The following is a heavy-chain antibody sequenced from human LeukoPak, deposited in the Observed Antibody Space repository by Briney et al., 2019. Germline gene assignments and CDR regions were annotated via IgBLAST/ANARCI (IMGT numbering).Heavy chain of an antibody. Sequence: GGSLRLSCAASGFTFSIYAMSWVRQAPGKGLEWVSAISGSGGSTYYADSVKGRFTISRDNSKNTLYLQMNSLRAEDTAVYYCAKDLAYGDYVLWYWGQGTLVTVSS. J-gene: IGHJ4*02. CDR1: GFTFSIYA. D-gene: IGHD4-17*01. CDR2: ISGSGGST. V-gene: IGHV3-23*01. CDR3: AKDLAYGDYVLWY.